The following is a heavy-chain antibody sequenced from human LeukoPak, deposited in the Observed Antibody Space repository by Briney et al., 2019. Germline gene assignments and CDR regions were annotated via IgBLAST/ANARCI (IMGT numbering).Heavy chain of an antibody. J-gene: IGHJ4*02. D-gene: IGHD3-9*01. V-gene: IGHV1-69*13. CDR1: GGTFSSYA. CDR2: IIPIFGTA. Sequence: SVKVSCKASGGTFSSYAISWVRQAPGQGLEWMGGIIPIFGTANYAQKFQGRVTITADESTSTAYMELSSLRSEDTAVYYCARDTASGYDILAGYLSTGFDYWGQGTLVTVSS. CDR3: ARDTASGYDILAGYLSTGFDY.